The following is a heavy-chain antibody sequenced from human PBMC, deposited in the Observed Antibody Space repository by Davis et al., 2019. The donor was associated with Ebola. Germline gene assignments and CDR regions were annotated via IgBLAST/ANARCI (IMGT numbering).Heavy chain of an antibody. V-gene: IGHV3-23*01. CDR3: ARDKAGSNY. Sequence: GGSLRLSCTASGLTFISYAMSWVRQAPGQGLEWVSGISASGETTYYADSVKGRFTISRDNAKNSLYLQMNSLRVEDTAVYYCARDKAGSNYWGQGTLVTVSS. CDR2: ISASGETT. J-gene: IGHJ4*02. CDR1: GLTFISYA.